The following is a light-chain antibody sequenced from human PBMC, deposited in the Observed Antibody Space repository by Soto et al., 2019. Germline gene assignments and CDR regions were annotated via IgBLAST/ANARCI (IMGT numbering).Light chain of an antibody. J-gene: IGKJ4*01. CDR1: QSVSSN. V-gene: IGKV3-15*01. Sequence: EIVMTQSPATLSVSPGERATLSCRASQSVSSNLAWYHQKPGQAPRLLIYGASTRATGIPARFSGSGSGTEFTLTISSLQSEDFAVYCCQQYNNWPPLTFGGETKVEIK. CDR2: GAS. CDR3: QQYNNWPPLT.